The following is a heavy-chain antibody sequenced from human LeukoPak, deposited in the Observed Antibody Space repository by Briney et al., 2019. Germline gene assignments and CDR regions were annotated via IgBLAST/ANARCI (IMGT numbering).Heavy chain of an antibody. V-gene: IGHV4-34*01. Sequence: PSETLSLTCAVYGGSFSGYYWSWIRQPPGKGLEWIGEINHSGSTNYNPSLKSRVTISVDTSKNQFSLKLSSVTAADTAVYYCARGGGSSWYLGLWYFGYWGQGTLVTVSS. J-gene: IGHJ4*02. CDR1: GGSFSGYY. D-gene: IGHD6-13*01. CDR2: INHSGST. CDR3: ARGGGSSWYLGLWYFGY.